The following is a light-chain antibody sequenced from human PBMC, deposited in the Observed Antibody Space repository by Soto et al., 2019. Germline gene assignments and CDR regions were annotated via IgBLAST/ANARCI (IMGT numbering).Light chain of an antibody. V-gene: IGKV3-15*01. CDR3: QQYKNWYT. J-gene: IGKJ2*01. CDR1: QSVSSN. CDR2: HTS. Sequence: IVMTQSPATLSVFLGERATLSCRASQSVSSNLAWYQQKPGQAPRLLIYHTSTRATGIPARFSGSGSGTEFTLTISSLQSEDFAVYYCQQYKNWYTFGQGTKLEI.